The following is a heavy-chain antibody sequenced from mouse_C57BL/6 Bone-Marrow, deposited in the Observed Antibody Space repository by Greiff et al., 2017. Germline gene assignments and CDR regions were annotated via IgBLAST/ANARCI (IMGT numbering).Heavy chain of an antibody. CDR3: ARFSFVDY. V-gene: IGHV1-50*01. CDR1: GYTFTSYW. CDR2: IDPSDSYT. J-gene: IGHJ2*01. Sequence: QVQLKESGAELVKPGASVKLSCKASGYTFTSYWMQWVNQRPGQGLEWIGEIDPSDSYTNYNQKFKGKATLTVDTSSSTAYMQLSSLTSEDSAVYYCARFSFVDYWGQGTTLTVTS.